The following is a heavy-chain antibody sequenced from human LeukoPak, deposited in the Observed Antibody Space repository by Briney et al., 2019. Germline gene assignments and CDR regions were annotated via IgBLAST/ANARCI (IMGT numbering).Heavy chain of an antibody. V-gene: IGHV3-64*01. CDR2: ISNGGGST. CDR3: ARPYYDIWSAYVY. J-gene: IGHJ4*02. Sequence: QSGGSLRLSCAASGFTFSSYAMHWVRQAPGKGLEYVSAISNGGGSTHYANSVKGRSTISRDNSKNTLYLQMGSLRAEDMAVYYCARPYYDIWSAYVYWGQGTLVTVSS. CDR1: GFTFSSYA. D-gene: IGHD3-3*01.